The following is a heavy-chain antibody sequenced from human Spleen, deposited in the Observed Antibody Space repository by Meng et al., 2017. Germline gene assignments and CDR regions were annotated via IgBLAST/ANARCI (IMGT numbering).Heavy chain of an antibody. CDR3: ARGNSGYLYY. CDR1: GDSFSSNSAD. Sequence: QVQLQQSGPGLVKPSQSLSLTCAISGDSFSSNSADWNWIRQSPSRGLEWLGRTYYRSKWYSSYAVSVKSRITINPDTSKNQFSLQLISVTPEDAAIYFFARGNSGYLYYWGQGILVTVSS. D-gene: IGHD3-9*01. J-gene: IGHJ4*02. CDR2: TYYRSKWYS. V-gene: IGHV6-1*01.